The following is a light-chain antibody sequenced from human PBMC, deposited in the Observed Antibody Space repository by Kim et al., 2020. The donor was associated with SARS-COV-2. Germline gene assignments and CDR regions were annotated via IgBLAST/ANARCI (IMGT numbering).Light chain of an antibody. CDR3: MQTLQSPHT. Sequence: DIVMTQSPLSLPVTLGEPASITCRSSQSLLHSNGYNYFDWYLQKPGQSPQLLIYLGSNRASGVPDRSSGSGSGTDFTLKNSRVEAGDVRVYHCMQTLQSPHTLGQGTKLEI. CDR2: LGS. J-gene: IGKJ2*01. CDR1: QSLLHSNGYNY. V-gene: IGKV2-28*01.